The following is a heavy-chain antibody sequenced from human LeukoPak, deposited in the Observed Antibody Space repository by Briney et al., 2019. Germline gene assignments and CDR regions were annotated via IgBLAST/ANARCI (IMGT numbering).Heavy chain of an antibody. CDR2: IYTSGST. CDR1: GGSISSGSYY. J-gene: IGHJ5*02. Sequence: SQTLSLTFTVSGGSISSGSYYWSWIRQPAGKGLEWIGRIYTSGSTNYNPSLKSRVTISVDTSKNQFSLKLSSVTAADTAVYYCARDIAVAGTYWFDPWGQGTLVTVSS. CDR3: ARDIAVAGTYWFDP. V-gene: IGHV4-61*02. D-gene: IGHD6-19*01.